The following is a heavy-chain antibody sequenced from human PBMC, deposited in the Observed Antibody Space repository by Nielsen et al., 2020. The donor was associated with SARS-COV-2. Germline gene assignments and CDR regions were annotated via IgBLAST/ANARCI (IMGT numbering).Heavy chain of an antibody. J-gene: IGHJ6*03. CDR3: ARRRWDVAAAGTLDYYYYYMDV. D-gene: IGHD6-13*01. CDR2: IYYSGST. CDR1: GGSFSGYY. Sequence: SETLSLTCAVYGGSFSGYYWSWIRQPPGKGLEWIGYIYYSGSTNYNPSLKSRVTISVDTSKNQFSLKLSSVTAADTAVYYCARRRWDVAAAGTLDYYYYYMDVWGKGTTVTVSS. V-gene: IGHV4-59*01.